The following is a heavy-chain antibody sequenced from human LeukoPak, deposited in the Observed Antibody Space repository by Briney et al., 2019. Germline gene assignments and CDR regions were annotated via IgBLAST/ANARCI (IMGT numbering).Heavy chain of an antibody. CDR2: IWYDGSNK. Sequence: GGSLRLSCAASGFTFSSYGMHWVRQAPGKGLEWVAVIWYDGSNKYYADSVKGRFTISRDNSKNTLYLQMNSLRAEDTAVYYCARIQTSSGASHYYFDYWGQGSLVTVSS. D-gene: IGHD2-15*01. J-gene: IGHJ4*02. CDR1: GFTFSSYG. CDR3: ARIQTSSGASHYYFDY. V-gene: IGHV3-33*01.